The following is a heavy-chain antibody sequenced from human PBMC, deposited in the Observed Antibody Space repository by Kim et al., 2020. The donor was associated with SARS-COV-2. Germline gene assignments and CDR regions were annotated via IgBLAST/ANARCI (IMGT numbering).Heavy chain of an antibody. J-gene: IGHJ4*02. V-gene: IGHV3-23*01. CDR2: VNNGGNA. CDR1: GFTFSSRA. Sequence: GGSLRLSCVASGFTFSSRAMSWVRQPPGKGLEWIASVNNGGNAYYANSVKGRFTVSRDNTMDTLHLQMSSLTAEDTALYYCAKDHTSNGWPTFDSWGQGT. CDR3: AKDHTSNGWPTFDS. D-gene: IGHD6-19*01.